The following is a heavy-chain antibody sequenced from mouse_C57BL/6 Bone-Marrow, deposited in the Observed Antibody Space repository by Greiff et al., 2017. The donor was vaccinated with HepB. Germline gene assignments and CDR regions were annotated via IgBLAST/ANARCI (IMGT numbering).Heavy chain of an antibody. CDR3: ARYGSYLRAMDY. Sequence: EVMLVESAGGLVQPGSSMKLSCTASGFTFSDYYMAWVRQVPEKGLEWVANINYDSSSTYYLDSLKSRFIITRDNAKKILYLQMLSLKSEDTATYYCARYGSYLRAMDYWGQGTSVTVSS. J-gene: IGHJ4*01. CDR1: GFTFSDYY. D-gene: IGHD2-2*01. CDR2: INYDSSST. V-gene: IGHV5-16*01.